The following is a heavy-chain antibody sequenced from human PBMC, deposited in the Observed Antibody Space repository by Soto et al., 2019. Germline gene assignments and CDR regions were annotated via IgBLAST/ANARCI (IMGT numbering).Heavy chain of an antibody. CDR3: KRGSRVEAAPY. D-gene: IGHD6-6*01. CDR2: INSSCRTI. CDR1: GFTFSDFY. Sequence: QVQLVESGGGLVKPGGSLRLSCAASGFTFSDFYMSWFRQAPGKGLEWVSYINSSCRTIYYADYVKGRVTISRDNTKNSLYLQLNSLGADDTAVYYCKRGSRVEAAPYWGQGTLVTVSS. V-gene: IGHV3-11*01. J-gene: IGHJ4*02.